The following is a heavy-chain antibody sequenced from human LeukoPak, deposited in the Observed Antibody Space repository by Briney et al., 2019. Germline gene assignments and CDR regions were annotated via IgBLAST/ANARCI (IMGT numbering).Heavy chain of an antibody. J-gene: IGHJ5*02. V-gene: IGHV4-59*01. CDR2: IYYSGST. CDR1: GGSISSYY. Sequence: SETLSLTCTVSGGSISSYYWSWVRQPPGKGLEWIGYIYYSGSTNYNPSLKSRVTISVDTSKNQFSLKLSSVTAADTAVYYCARQYSSSWYWFDPWGQGTLVTVSS. CDR3: ARQYSSSWYWFDP. D-gene: IGHD6-13*01.